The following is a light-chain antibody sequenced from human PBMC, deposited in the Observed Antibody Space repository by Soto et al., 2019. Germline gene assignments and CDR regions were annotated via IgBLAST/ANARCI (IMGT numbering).Light chain of an antibody. V-gene: IGKV3-20*01. CDR2: DAS. Sequence: EFVLTQSPCTLSLSTGERATLSCRASQTVRNNYLAWYQQKPGQAPRLLIYDASSRATGIPDRFSGGGSGTEFTLTISSLQPDDFATYYCQQYNSYSTFGQRTK. J-gene: IGKJ1*01. CDR1: QTVRNNY. CDR3: QQYNSYST.